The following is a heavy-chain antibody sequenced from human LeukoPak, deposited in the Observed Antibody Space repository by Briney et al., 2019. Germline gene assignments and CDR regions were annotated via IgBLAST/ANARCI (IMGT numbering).Heavy chain of an antibody. CDR1: GYSISSGYY. CDR3: AREYGDGTDWFDP. J-gene: IGHJ5*02. Sequence: PSETLSLTCAVSGYSISSGYYWGWIRPTPGKGLECIGTTDHSGSTYYNPSLKRRVTISVDTSKTQFSLKLSSVTAADTAVYYCAREYGDGTDWFDPWGQGTLVTVSS. CDR2: TDHSGST. D-gene: IGHD4-17*01. V-gene: IGHV4-38-2*02.